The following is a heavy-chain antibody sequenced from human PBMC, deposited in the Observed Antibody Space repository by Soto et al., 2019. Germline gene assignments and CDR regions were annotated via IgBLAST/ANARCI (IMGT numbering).Heavy chain of an antibody. CDR3: AKGDSYYDFILNIDY. CDR2: INGSGRRT. D-gene: IGHD3-3*01. J-gene: IGHJ4*02. Sequence: PGGSLRLSCTVSGFTFSNYAMSWFRQAPGKGVEWVSTINGSGRRTYYADSVKGRFTISRDNSKNTLYLQMNSLRAEDTAIYYCAKGDSYYDFILNIDYWGQGALVTVSS. CDR1: GFTFSNYA. V-gene: IGHV3-23*01.